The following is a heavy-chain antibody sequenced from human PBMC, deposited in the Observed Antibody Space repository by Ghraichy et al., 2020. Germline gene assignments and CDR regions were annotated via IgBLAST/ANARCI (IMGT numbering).Heavy chain of an antibody. J-gene: IGHJ5*02. D-gene: IGHD1-14*01. CDR2: IHQSGIT. Sequence: SETLSLTCAVSGGSISSGAYSWTWIRQPPGKGLEWIGYIHQSGITDYNPSIKGRVTISAAWSRNHFSLELSSVTAADTALYYCTRDPCITGGPKGGYLDPWGQGTLVIVS. CDR3: TRDPCITGGPKGGYLDP. CDR1: GGSISSGAYS. V-gene: IGHV4-30-2*01.